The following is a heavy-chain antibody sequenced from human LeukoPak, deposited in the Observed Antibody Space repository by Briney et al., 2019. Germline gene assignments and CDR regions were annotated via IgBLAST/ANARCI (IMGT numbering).Heavy chain of an antibody. CDR1: GFTVSSNY. CDR2: MSSDGSSQ. J-gene: IGHJ4*02. CDR3: ARDLGAGWELPDY. Sequence: GGSLRLSCAASGFTVSSNYMNWVRQAPGKGLEWVAVMSSDGSSQDHAASVRGRFTISRDNSKNTLYLQMNSLSAEDTAVYYCARDLGAGWELPDYWGQGTLVTVSS. V-gene: IGHV3-30-3*01. D-gene: IGHD1-26*01.